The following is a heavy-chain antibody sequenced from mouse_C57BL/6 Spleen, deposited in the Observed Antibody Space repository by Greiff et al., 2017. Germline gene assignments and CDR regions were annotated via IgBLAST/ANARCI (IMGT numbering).Heavy chain of an antibody. CDR1: GYTFTDYA. CDR3: ASAECYYGYPWLAY. CDR2: ISTYSGDA. D-gene: IGHD2-2*01. Sequence: QVQLQQSGPELVRPGVSVKISCKGSGYTFTDYAMHWVKQSHAKSLEWLGVISTYSGDASYNQKFKDKATMTVDKYSSTAYMELARMTSKYSAVYYCASAECYYGYPWLAYWGQGTRVTVSA. J-gene: IGHJ3*01. V-gene: IGHV1-67*01.